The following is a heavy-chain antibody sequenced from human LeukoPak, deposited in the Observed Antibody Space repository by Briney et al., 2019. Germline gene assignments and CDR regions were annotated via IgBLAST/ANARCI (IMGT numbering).Heavy chain of an antibody. CDR2: ISNSGST. J-gene: IGHJ4*02. CDR3: ARHWRSFDGSGSYSFDY. D-gene: IGHD3-22*01. V-gene: IGHV4-59*08. CDR1: GVSISNYY. Sequence: SETLSLTCTVSGVSISNYYWSWIRQPPGKGLEWIGYISNSGSTNYNPSLKSRVTISVDTSKNHFSLKLSSVTAADTAVYYCARHWRSFDGSGSYSFDYWGQGTLVTVSS.